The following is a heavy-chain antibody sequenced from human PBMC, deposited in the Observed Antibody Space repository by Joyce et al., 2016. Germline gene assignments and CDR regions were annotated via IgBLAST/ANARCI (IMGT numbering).Heavy chain of an antibody. CDR3: ARPTHPYYYDSSGYYGR. CDR2: IKQDGSEE. Sequence: EVQLVESGGGLVQPGGSLRLSCAASGFTFSNYWMNWVRKAPGKGLEWVANIKQDGSEEYYVDSVKGRFTISRDNAKNSLYLQMNSLRVEDTAVYYCARPTHPYYYDSSGYYGRWGQGTLVTVSS. V-gene: IGHV3-7*01. D-gene: IGHD3-22*01. J-gene: IGHJ4*02. CDR1: GFTFSNYW.